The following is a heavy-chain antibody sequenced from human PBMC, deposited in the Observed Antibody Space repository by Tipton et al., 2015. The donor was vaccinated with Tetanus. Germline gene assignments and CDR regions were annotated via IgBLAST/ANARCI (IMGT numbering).Heavy chain of an antibody. J-gene: IGHJ4*02. CDR1: GGSISSYY. CDR3: ARVIYDILTGYHIDY. CDR2: IYYSGST. Sequence: TLSLTCSVSGGSISSYYWSWIRQPPGKGLEWIGYIYYSGSTNYIPSLKSRVTISVDTSKNQFSLKLSSVTAADTAVYYCARVIYDILTGYHIDYWGQGTLVTVSS. D-gene: IGHD3-9*01. V-gene: IGHV4-59*01.